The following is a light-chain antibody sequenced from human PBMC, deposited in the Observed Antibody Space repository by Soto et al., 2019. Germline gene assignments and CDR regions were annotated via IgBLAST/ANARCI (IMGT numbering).Light chain of an antibody. CDR1: SSNIGNNF. Sequence: QAVLTQPPSVSAAPGQKVTISCSGSSSNIGNNFVSWYQQFPGTAPKFLIYENNKRPSGIPDRFSGSKSGTSATLGITGLQTGDEADYYCGTWDSSLGAGVFGGGTKVTVL. J-gene: IGLJ3*02. CDR3: GTWDSSLGAGV. CDR2: ENN. V-gene: IGLV1-51*02.